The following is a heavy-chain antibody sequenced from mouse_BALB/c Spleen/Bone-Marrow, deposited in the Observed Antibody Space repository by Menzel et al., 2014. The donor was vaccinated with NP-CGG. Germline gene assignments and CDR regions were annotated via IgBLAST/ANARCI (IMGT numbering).Heavy chain of an antibody. V-gene: IGHV2-6-7*01. CDR3: ARDSFLITRALDY. CDR2: IWGDGST. Sequence: VQLVESGPGLVAPSQSLSIPCTVSGFSLTGYGVSWVRQPPGKGLEWLGMIWGDGSTDCNSALKSRLSINKDNSKSQVFLKMNSLQTDDTARYYCARDSFLITRALDYWGQGTSVTVSS. D-gene: IGHD2-4*01. CDR1: GFSLTGYG. J-gene: IGHJ4*01.